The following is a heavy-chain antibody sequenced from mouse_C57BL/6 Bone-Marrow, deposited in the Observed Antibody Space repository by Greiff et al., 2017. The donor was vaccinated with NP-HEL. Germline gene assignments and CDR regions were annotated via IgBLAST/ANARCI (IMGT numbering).Heavy chain of an antibody. D-gene: IGHD1-1*01. V-gene: IGHV5-12*01. J-gene: IGHJ2*01. CDR3: ARHDYGGGDY. Sequence: EVQLMESGGGLVQPGGSLKLSCAASGFTFSDYYMYWVRQTPEKRLEWVAYISHGGGSTYYPDTVKGRFTISRDNAKNTLYLQMSRLKSEDTAMYYCARHDYGGGDYWGQGTTLTVSS. CDR1: GFTFSDYY. CDR2: ISHGGGST.